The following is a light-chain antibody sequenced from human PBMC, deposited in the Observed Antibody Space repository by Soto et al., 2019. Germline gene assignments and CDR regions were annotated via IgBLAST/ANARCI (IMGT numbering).Light chain of an antibody. J-gene: IGLJ3*02. Sequence: VLTQPPSVSVAPGQTGRIPCAGTNIGRESVHCYQQKPGQAPVEVVHEDSVRPSGISERVSGSTSGTTATLTITGVEAGDEADYFCQVYNSSSDHVVFGGGTKLTVL. CDR1: NIGRES. CDR2: EDS. V-gene: IGLV3-21*02. CDR3: QVYNSSSDHVV.